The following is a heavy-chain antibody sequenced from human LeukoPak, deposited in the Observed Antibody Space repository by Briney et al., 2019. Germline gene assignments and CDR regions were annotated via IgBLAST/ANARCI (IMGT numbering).Heavy chain of an antibody. D-gene: IGHD1-26*01. CDR3: ARDNGLGATVGDY. V-gene: IGHV1-2*06. J-gene: IGHJ4*02. Sequence: PRASVKVSCKASGYTFTDYYIHWVRQAPGQGLERMGRINPNSGGTKYAQNFQGRVTMTRDTSISTAYMELSRLRSDDTAVYYCARDNGLGATVGDYWGQGTLVTVSS. CDR2: INPNSGGT. CDR1: GYTFTDYY.